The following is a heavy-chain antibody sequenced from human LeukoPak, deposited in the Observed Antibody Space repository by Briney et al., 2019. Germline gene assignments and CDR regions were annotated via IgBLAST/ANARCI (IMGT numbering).Heavy chain of an antibody. CDR2: IIPIFGTA. Sequence: SVKVSCKASGGTFSSYAISWVRQAPGQGLEWMGGIIPIFGTANYAQKFQGRVTITADESTSTAYMELSSLRSEDTAVYYCARPNYDILTGHPTYFDYWGQGTLVTVSS. D-gene: IGHD3-9*01. J-gene: IGHJ4*02. V-gene: IGHV1-69*13. CDR1: GGTFSSYA. CDR3: ARPNYDILTGHPTYFDY.